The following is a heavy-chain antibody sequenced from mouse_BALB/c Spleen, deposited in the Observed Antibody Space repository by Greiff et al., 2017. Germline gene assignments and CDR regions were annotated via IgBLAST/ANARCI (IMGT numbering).Heavy chain of an antibody. V-gene: IGHV1-54*01. Sequence: QVQLQQSGAELVRPGTSVKVSCKASGYAFTNYLLEWVKQRPGQGLEWIGVINPGSGGTNYNEKFKGKATLTADKSSSTAYMQLSSLTSDDSAVYFCARWCDYEGLGAMDYWGQGTSVTVSS. CDR3: ARWCDYEGLGAMDY. CDR2: INPGSGGT. D-gene: IGHD2-4*01. J-gene: IGHJ4*01. CDR1: GYAFTNYL.